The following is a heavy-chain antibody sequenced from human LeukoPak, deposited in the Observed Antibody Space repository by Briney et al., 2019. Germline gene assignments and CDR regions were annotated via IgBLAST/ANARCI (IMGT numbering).Heavy chain of an antibody. CDR2: IYYSGST. CDR3: ARDSGFGESQTGFDY. CDR1: GGSISSSSYY. D-gene: IGHD3-10*01. V-gene: IGHV4-39*07. Sequence: SETLCLTCTVSGGSISSSSYYWGWIRQPPGKGLEWIGSIYYSGSTYYNPSLKSRVTISVDTSKNQFSLKLSSVTAADTAVYYCARDSGFGESQTGFDYWGQGTLVTVSS. J-gene: IGHJ4*02.